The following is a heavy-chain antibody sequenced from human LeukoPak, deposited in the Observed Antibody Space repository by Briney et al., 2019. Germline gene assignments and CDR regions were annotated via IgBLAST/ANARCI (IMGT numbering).Heavy chain of an antibody. D-gene: IGHD6-19*01. CDR2: IRYDGSNK. CDR1: AFTFSSYG. J-gene: IGHJ3*02. CDR3: AKDTQQWLSDAFDI. V-gene: IGHV3-30*02. Sequence: GGSLRLSCAASAFTFSSYGMHWVRQAPGKGLEWVAFIRYDGSNKYYADSVKGGFTISRDNSKNTLSLQMNSLRAEDTAVYYCAKDTQQWLSDAFDIWGQGTMVTVSS.